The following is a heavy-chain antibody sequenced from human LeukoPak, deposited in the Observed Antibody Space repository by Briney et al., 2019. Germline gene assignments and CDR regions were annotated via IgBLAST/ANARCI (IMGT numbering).Heavy chain of an antibody. J-gene: IGHJ4*02. V-gene: IGHV3-23*01. CDR1: GFIFSNHS. CDR3: AKDKADECDGSGSYFDH. D-gene: IGHD3-22*01. Sequence: GGCLRLSCAASGFIFSNHSINWVSQAPGGGLGWVSVISGSGEREFYADSVKGRCTISRDNSKNILYLQGSKVRTAHPAIYYCAKDKADECDGSGSYFDHWGQGTLVTVSS. CDR2: ISGSGERE.